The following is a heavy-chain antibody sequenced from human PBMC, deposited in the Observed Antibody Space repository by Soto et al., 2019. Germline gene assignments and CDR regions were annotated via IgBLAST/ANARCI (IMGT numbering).Heavy chain of an antibody. V-gene: IGHV4-39*07. D-gene: IGHD3-22*01. Sequence: PSETLSLTCTVSGGSISSSSYYWGWIRQPPGKGLEWIGEINHSGSTNYNPSLKSRVTISVDTSKNQFSLKLSSVTAADTAVYYCARESYYDSSGYSDYWGQGTLVTVSS. CDR2: INHSGST. CDR3: ARESYYDSSGYSDY. J-gene: IGHJ4*02. CDR1: GGSISSSSYY.